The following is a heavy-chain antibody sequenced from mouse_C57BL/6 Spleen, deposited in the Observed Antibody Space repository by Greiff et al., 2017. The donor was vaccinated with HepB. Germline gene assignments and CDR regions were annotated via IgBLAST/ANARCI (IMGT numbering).Heavy chain of an antibody. CDR1: GFSLTSYG. J-gene: IGHJ4*01. CDR3: AKGFITTVKGRAHYYAMDY. CDR2: IWRGGST. D-gene: IGHD1-1*01. V-gene: IGHV2-5*01. Sequence: QVQLQQSGPGLVQPSQSLSITCTVSGFSLTSYGVHWVRQSPGKGLEWLGVIWRGGSTDYNAAFMSRLSITKDNSKSQVFFKMNSLQADDTAIYYCAKGFITTVKGRAHYYAMDYWGQGTSVTVSS.